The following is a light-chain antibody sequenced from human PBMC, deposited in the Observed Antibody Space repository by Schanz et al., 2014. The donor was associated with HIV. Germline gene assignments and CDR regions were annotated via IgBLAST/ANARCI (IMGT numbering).Light chain of an antibody. V-gene: IGLV2-18*02. CDR3: GAYTFASTPYR. CDR1: SSDVGAYDR. Sequence: QSALTQPASVSGSPGQSITISCTGTSSDVGAYDRVSWYQQPPGTAPKLIVYEVKNRPSGVPGRFSGSKSGNTASLTISGLQAEDEADYYCGAYTFASTPYRFGTGTQLPVL. J-gene: IGLJ1*01. CDR2: EVK.